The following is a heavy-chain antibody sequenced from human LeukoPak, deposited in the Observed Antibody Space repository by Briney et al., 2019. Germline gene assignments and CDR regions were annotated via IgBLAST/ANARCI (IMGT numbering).Heavy chain of an antibody. V-gene: IGHV3-23*01. CDR3: AKDQSDYVWGSYRHAGTDY. J-gene: IGHJ4*02. Sequence: GGSLRLSCAASGFTFSDHVMSWVRQAPGKGLEWVSSVRASGVGTHYADSVKGRFTISRDNSKNTLYLQMNSLRAEDTAVYYCAKDQSDYVWGSYRHAGTDYWGQGTLVTVSS. D-gene: IGHD3-16*02. CDR1: GFTFSDHV. CDR2: VRASGVGT.